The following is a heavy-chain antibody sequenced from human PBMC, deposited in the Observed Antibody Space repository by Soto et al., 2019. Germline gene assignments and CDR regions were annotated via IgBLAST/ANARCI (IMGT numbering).Heavy chain of an antibody. CDR1: GGSISSSSYY. CDR2: IYYSGST. Sequence: SETLSLTCTVSGGSISSSSYYWGWIRQPPGKGLEWIGSIYYSGSTYYNPSLKSRVTISVDTSKNQFSLKLSSVTAADTAVYYCAFYSSSPGYYYYYMDVWGKGTTVTVSS. V-gene: IGHV4-39*01. J-gene: IGHJ6*03. CDR3: AFYSSSPGYYYYYMDV. D-gene: IGHD6-6*01.